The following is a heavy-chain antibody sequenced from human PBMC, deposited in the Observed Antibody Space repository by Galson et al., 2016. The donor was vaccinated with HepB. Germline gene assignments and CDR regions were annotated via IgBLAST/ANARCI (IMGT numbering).Heavy chain of an antibody. CDR2: IIPIFGIT. V-gene: IGHV1-69*13. Sequence: SVKVSCKASEDTFSRYAFSWVRQAPGQGLECMGGIIPIFGITNYAQNFQGRVTIIADESTSTVYMELSGLRYEDTAVYFCASPGDGVVVTGPQRPKFYYYVMDVWGQGTTVTVSS. D-gene: IGHD2-15*01. CDR3: ASPGDGVVVTGPQRPKFYYYVMDV. J-gene: IGHJ6*02. CDR1: EDTFSRYA.